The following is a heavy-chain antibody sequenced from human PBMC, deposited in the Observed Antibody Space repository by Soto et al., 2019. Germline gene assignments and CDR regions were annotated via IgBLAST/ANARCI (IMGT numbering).Heavy chain of an antibody. V-gene: IGHV4-30-4*01. D-gene: IGHD3-16*02. CDR3: ARERVPSYLNHTSLDS. Sequence: SETLSLTCTVSGGSISSGDYYWSWLRQSPGKGLEWIGYNYYSGSTYYNPTLKSPVTISIDTSKNQFSLKLSSVTAADTAVYYCARERVPSYLNHTSLDSWGQGTLVIVSS. CDR2: NYYSGST. CDR1: GGSISSGDYY. J-gene: IGHJ5*01.